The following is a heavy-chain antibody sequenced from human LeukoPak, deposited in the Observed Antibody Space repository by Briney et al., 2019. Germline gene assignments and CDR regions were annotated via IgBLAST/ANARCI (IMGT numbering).Heavy chain of an antibody. CDR1: GFTFSSYA. CDR2: TSYDGGNK. CDR3: ARVGLYSSGWSA. V-gene: IGHV3-30*04. Sequence: GGSLRLSCAASGFTFSSYAMHWVRQAPGKGLEWLAVTSYDGGNKYYAASVKGRFTISRDNAKNTLYLEMNSLRAEDTAVYYCARVGLYSSGWSAWGQGTLVTVSS. D-gene: IGHD6-19*01. J-gene: IGHJ4*02.